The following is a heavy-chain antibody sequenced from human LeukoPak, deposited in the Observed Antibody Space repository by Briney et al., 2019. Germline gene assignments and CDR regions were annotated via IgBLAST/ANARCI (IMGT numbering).Heavy chain of an antibody. CDR2: ISSSGSTI. Sequence: GGSLRLSCAASGFTFSDYYMSWIRQAPGKGPEWVSYISSSGSTIYYADSVKGRFTIPRDNAKNSVYLQMNSLRAEDTAVYYCAREGDGYNSPIDYWGQGTPVTVSS. D-gene: IGHD5-24*01. J-gene: IGHJ4*02. V-gene: IGHV3-11*04. CDR1: GFTFSDYY. CDR3: AREGDGYNSPIDY.